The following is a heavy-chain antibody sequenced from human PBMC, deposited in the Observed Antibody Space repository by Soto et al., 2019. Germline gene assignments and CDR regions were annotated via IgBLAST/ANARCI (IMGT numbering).Heavy chain of an antibody. D-gene: IGHD6-13*01. Sequence: SETLSLTCTVSGGSLRNYYWIWFRQPPGKGLEWIAYIYYSGSTNYNPSLKSRVTMSVDTSKNQFSLKLSSVTAADTAVYYCARLPSAATGSSLFDYWGRGTLVTVSS. V-gene: IGHV4-59*08. CDR1: GGSLRNYY. J-gene: IGHJ4*02. CDR2: IYYSGST. CDR3: ARLPSAATGSSLFDY.